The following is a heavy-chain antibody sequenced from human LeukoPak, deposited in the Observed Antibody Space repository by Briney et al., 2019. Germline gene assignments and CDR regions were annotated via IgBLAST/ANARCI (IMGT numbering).Heavy chain of an antibody. CDR2: ISYSGIT. Sequence: SETLSLTCTVSGGSISSSGHYWGWIRQPPGKGLEWIGSISYSGITYYNPSLKSRVAISLDTSKNQFSLKLSSVTAADTAVYYCARLLGESYWGQGTLVTVSS. CDR1: GGSISSSGHY. V-gene: IGHV4-39*07. D-gene: IGHD3-16*01. CDR3: ARLLGESY. J-gene: IGHJ4*02.